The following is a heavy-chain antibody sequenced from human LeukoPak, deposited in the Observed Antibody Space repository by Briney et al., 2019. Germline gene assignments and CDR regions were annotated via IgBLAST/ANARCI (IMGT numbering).Heavy chain of an antibody. CDR2: IKQDGSEK. J-gene: IGHJ4*02. Sequence: GGSLRLSCAASGFTFSSYWMSWVRQAPGKGLEWVANIKQDGSEKYYVDSVKGRFTISRDNAKNSLYLQMNGLRAEDTAMYYCAGAATYYDFWSGYYFGYDFDYWGQGTLVTVSS. CDR1: GFTFSSYW. V-gene: IGHV3-7*01. CDR3: AGAATYYDFWSGYYFGYDFDY. D-gene: IGHD3-3*01.